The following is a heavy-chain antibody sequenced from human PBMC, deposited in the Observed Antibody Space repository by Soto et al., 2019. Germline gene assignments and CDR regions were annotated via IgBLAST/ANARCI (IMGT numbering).Heavy chain of an antibody. Sequence: ISSSIYYWGWIRHRPGEGLEWFGYINHRGSLYYNPSLKSRVSMSVDTSKNQFSLNLSSVTAADTAVYYCARELPQRQGRNMDVWGQGTTVTVSS. J-gene: IGHJ6*02. CDR2: INHRGSL. V-gene: IGHV4-31*02. D-gene: IGHD1-1*01. CDR3: ARELPQRQGRNMDV. CDR1: ISSSIYY.